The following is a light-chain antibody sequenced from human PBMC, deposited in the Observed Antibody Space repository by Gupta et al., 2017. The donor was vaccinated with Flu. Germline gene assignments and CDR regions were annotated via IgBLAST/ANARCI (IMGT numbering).Light chain of an antibody. Sequence: EIVLTQSPVTLSLSPGERATLSCRASQSVSSSYLAWYQQKPGQAPRLLSYGASSRATGIPHRFSGSGSGTDFTLTISRLEPEDVAVYYCQRYGSSLYTFGQGTKLEIK. CDR3: QRYGSSLYT. J-gene: IGKJ2*01. CDR1: QSVSSSY. CDR2: GAS. V-gene: IGKV3-20*01.